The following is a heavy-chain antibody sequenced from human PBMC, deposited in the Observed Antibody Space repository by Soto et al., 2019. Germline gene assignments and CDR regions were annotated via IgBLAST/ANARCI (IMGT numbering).Heavy chain of an antibody. V-gene: IGHV1-18*01. CDR2: INTYNGNT. D-gene: IGHD2-21*01. CDR1: GYTFTSYG. Sequence: ASVKVSCKASGYTFTSYGITWVRQAPGQGLEWMGWINTYNGNTNYAQKLQGRVTMTTDTSTSTAYMELRSLRSDDTAVYYCARDTEGGDRENPSGQGTLVTVSS. J-gene: IGHJ5*02. CDR3: ARDTEGGDRENP.